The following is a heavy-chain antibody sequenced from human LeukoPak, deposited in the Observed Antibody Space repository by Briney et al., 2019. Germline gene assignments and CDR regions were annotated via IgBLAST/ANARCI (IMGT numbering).Heavy chain of an antibody. CDR3: ARFGSGWWYNDY. CDR1: GDSISDYY. D-gene: IGHD6-19*01. J-gene: IGHJ4*02. Sequence: SETLSLTCTVSGDSISDYYWSWIRQPPGKGLEWIGYIYHTGNIKYNPSLNSRVTISIDTSKNQFSLKLSSVTAADTAVYYCARFGSGWWYNDYWGQGTLVTVSS. V-gene: IGHV4-59*01. CDR2: IYHTGNI.